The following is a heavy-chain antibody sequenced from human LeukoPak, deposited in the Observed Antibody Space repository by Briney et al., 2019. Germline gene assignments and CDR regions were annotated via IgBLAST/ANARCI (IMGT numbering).Heavy chain of an antibody. J-gene: IGHJ1*01. CDR2: IKSDGST. CDR1: GFTFSSYW. Sequence: GGFLRLSCAASGFTFSSYWMHWVRQAPGKGLVWVSRIKSDGSTNYADSVKGRFTISRDNAKDTVSLQMNSLRAEDTGVYYCAGAPSEIGGYYPEYFRHWGQGTLVTVSS. V-gene: IGHV3-74*01. CDR3: AGAPSEIGGYYPEYFRH. D-gene: IGHD3-22*01.